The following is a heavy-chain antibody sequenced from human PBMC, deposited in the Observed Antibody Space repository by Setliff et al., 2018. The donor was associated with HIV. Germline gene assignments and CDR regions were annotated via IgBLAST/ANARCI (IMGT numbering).Heavy chain of an antibody. CDR3: ARDCQVGWVFTYGMDV. V-gene: IGHV3-23*01. Sequence: ETLSLSCAAPGFTFSDYVMYWVRQAPGKGLEWVSVIGGSTGSTYYADSVKGRFTISRDNSKKTLFLQMNSLRPEDTAVYYCARDCQVGWVFTYGMDVWGQGTLVTVSS. J-gene: IGHJ6*02. CDR2: IGGSTGST. CDR1: GFTFSDYV. D-gene: IGHD6-13*01.